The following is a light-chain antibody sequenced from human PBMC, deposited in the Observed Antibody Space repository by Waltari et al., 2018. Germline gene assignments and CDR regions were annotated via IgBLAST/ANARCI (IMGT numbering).Light chain of an antibody. Sequence: DIQMTQSPSSLSASVGDGVTITCQTSQSNSNYLNWYQQKPGKAPNLLIYTASTLQSGVPSRFSGSGSGTDFTLTINNLQPEDFATYYCQQSHSFPFTFGQGTRVEI. CDR3: QQSHSFPFT. V-gene: IGKV1-39*01. CDR2: TAS. CDR1: QSNSNY. J-gene: IGKJ5*01.